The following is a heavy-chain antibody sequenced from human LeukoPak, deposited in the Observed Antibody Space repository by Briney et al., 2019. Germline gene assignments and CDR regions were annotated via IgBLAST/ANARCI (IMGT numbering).Heavy chain of an antibody. CDR2: IYYSGST. V-gene: IGHV4-59*01. CDR1: GGSISSYY. J-gene: IGHJ5*02. Sequence: SETLSLTCTVSGGSISSYYWSWIRQPPGKGLEWIGYIYYSGSTNYNPSLKSRVTISVDTSKNQFSLKLSSVTAADTAVYYRARAMWPNSFDPWGQGTLVTASS. CDR3: ARAMWPNSFDP. D-gene: IGHD2-2*01.